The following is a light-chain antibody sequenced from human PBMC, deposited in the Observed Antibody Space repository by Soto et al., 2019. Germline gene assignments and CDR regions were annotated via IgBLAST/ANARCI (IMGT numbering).Light chain of an antibody. CDR3: QQFGSTPYT. V-gene: IGKV3-20*01. J-gene: IGKJ2*01. CDR1: QSVSSRH. Sequence: IVLTQSPGTLSLSPGERATLSCRASQSVSSRHLAWFQQKPGQAPRLFIHGASSRATGIPDRFSGSGSGTDFTLTISRLEPEDCAVYYCQQFGSTPYTFGQGTKLEI. CDR2: GAS.